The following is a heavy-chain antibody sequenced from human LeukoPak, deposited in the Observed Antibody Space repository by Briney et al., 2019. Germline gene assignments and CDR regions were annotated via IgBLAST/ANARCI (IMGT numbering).Heavy chain of an antibody. V-gene: IGHV4-34*01. D-gene: IGHD3-10*01. J-gene: IGHJ5*02. CDR3: ARGDRVLLWFGELLKKKNWFDP. CDR2: INHSGST. Sequence: SETLSLTCAVYGWSFSGYYWSWIRQPPGKGLEWIGEINHSGSTNYNPSLKSRVTISVDTSKNQFSLKLSSVTAADTAVYYCARGDRVLLWFGELLKKKNWFDPWGQGTLVTVSS. CDR1: GWSFSGYY.